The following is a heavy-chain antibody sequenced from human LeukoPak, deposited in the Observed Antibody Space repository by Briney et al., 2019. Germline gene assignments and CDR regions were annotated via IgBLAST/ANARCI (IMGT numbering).Heavy chain of an antibody. CDR1: GFTFRRYS. Sequence: GGSLRLSCAASGFTFRRYSMNWVRQAPGKGLEWVSSISSSSSYIYYADSVKGRFTISRDNAKDSLYLQMNSLRAEDTAVYYCARDEGYCSGGSCYTLYYFDPWGQGTLVTVST. J-gene: IGHJ4*02. D-gene: IGHD2-15*01. CDR3: ARDEGYCSGGSCYTLYYFDP. CDR2: ISSSSSYI. V-gene: IGHV3-21*01.